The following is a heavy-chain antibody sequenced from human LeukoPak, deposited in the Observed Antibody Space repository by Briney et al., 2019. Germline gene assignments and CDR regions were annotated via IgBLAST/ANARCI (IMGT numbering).Heavy chain of an antibody. J-gene: IGHJ1*01. V-gene: IGHV3-74*01. CDR2: IKSDGST. D-gene: IGHD3-22*01. Sequence: GGSLRLSCAASGFTFSSYWMHWVRQAPGKGLVWVSRIKSDGSTNYADSVKGRFTISRDNAKNTLSLQMNSLSAEDTGVYYCARAPSEIGGYYPEYFRHWGQGTLVTVSS. CDR1: GFTFSSYW. CDR3: ARAPSEIGGYYPEYFRH.